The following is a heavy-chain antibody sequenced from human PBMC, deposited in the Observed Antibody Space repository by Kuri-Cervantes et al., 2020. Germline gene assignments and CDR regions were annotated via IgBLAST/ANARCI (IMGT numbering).Heavy chain of an antibody. V-gene: IGHV3-23*01. CDR3: AKTRGTYDILTGYYFDY. D-gene: IGHD3-9*01. J-gene: IGHJ4*02. CDR2: ISGSGGST. CDR1: GFTFSSYA. Sequence: GGSLRLSCAASGFTFSSYAMSWVRQAPGKGLEWVSAISGSGGSTYYADSVKGRFTISRDNSKNTLYLQMNSLRAEDTAVYYCAKTRGTYDILTGYYFDYWGQGTLVTVSS.